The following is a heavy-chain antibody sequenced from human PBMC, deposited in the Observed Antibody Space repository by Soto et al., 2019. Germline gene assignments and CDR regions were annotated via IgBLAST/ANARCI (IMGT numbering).Heavy chain of an antibody. V-gene: IGHV3-30-3*01. CDR1: GFTFSTYA. Sequence: QVQLVESGGGVVQPGRSLRLSCAASGFTFSTYAMHWVRQAPGKGLEWVAVVSCDGSKKYYADSVKERFTVSRDNSKNTLYVQMNSLRDEGTAVYYCGRDRRFGDGYSLGFDYWGQGPLVTVSS. D-gene: IGHD3-16*01. CDR3: GRDRRFGDGYSLGFDY. J-gene: IGHJ4*02. CDR2: VSCDGSKK.